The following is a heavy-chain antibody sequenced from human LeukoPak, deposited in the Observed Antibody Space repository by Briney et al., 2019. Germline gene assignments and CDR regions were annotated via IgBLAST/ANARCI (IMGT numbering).Heavy chain of an antibody. Sequence: ASVNVSCKTSGFTFTTHDINWVRQATGKGLEWMGWMNPGSGDTGYEQRFQGRVNMTRDTSISTVYMELRRLSSDDTAVYYRARDRGDDTVSYFDYWGQGTLVTVSS. CDR2: MNPGSGDT. CDR1: GFTFTTHD. CDR3: ARDRGDDTVSYFDY. D-gene: IGHD3-22*01. J-gene: IGHJ4*02. V-gene: IGHV1-8*01.